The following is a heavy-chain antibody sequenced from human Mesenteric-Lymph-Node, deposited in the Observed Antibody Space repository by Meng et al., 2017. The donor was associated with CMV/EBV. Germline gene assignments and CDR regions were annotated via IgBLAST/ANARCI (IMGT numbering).Heavy chain of an antibody. V-gene: IGHV3-11*04. CDR1: GFPFSNYY. D-gene: IGHD1-26*01. CDR2: ISGDGSDL. CDR3: VRDILRVGITYYFDY. J-gene: IGHJ4*02. Sequence: GGSLRLSCAASGFPFSNYYMSWIRLAPGKGLEWISYISGDGSDLFYGDSVRGRFTISRDNAKNSLYLQINSLRVEDTAVYYCVRDILRVGITYYFDYWGQGTLVTVSS.